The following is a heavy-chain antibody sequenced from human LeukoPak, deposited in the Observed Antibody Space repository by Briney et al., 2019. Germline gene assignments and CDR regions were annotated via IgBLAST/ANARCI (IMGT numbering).Heavy chain of an antibody. CDR3: ARARGIAARDAFDI. V-gene: IGHV4-59*02. CDR2: IYYSGST. J-gene: IGHJ3*02. D-gene: IGHD6-6*01. Sequence: SETLSLTCTVSGGSVSSYYWSWIRQPPGKGLEWIGYIYYSGSTNYNPSLKSRVTISVDTSKNQFSLKLSSVTAADTAVYYCARARGIAARDAFDIWGQGTMVTVSS. CDR1: GGSVSSYY.